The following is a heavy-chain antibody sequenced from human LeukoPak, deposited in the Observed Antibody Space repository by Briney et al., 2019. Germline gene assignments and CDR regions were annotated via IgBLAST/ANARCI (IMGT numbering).Heavy chain of an antibody. V-gene: IGHV3-23*01. CDR1: GFTFSNYA. Sequence: GASLRLSCAASGFTFSNYAMSWVRQAPGKGLEWVSAILGSGGSTYYADSVKGRFTISRDNSKNTLYLQMNSLRAEDTAVYYCAREYGDYVINWGQGTLVTVSS. J-gene: IGHJ4*02. CDR3: AREYGDYVIN. D-gene: IGHD4-17*01. CDR2: ILGSGGST.